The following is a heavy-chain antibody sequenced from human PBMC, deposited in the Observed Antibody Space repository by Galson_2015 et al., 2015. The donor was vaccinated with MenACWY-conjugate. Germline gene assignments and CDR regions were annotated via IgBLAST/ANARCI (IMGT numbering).Heavy chain of an antibody. Sequence: QSGAEVKKPGESLRISCKGSGYSFTNYWIGWVRQMPGKGLEWMGIIYPGDSDTRYSPSFQGQVTISADKSISTAYLQWSSLKASDSAMYYCARPASGHSSSCDYWGQGTRVTVSA. CDR1: GYSFTNYW. J-gene: IGHJ4*02. CDR2: IYPGDSDT. D-gene: IGHD6-13*01. CDR3: ARPASGHSSSCDY. V-gene: IGHV5-51*01.